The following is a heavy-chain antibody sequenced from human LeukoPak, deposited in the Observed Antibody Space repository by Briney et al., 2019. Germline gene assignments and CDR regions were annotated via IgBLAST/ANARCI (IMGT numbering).Heavy chain of an antibody. CDR3: ARSPNDYYDILTGYGGFGAFDI. Sequence: SVKVSCKASGGTFSSYAISWVRQAPGQGLEWMGGIIPIFGTANYAQKFQGRVTITADESTSTAYMELSSLRSGDTAVYYCARSPNDYYDILTGYGGFGAFDIWGQGTMVTVSS. V-gene: IGHV1-69*01. CDR1: GGTFSSYA. J-gene: IGHJ3*02. D-gene: IGHD3-9*01. CDR2: IIPIFGTA.